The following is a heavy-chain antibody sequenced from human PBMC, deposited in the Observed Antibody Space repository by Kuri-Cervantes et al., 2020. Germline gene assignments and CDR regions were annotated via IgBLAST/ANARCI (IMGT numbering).Heavy chain of an antibody. CDR1: GYSFTSYW. Sequence: GGSLRLSCKGSGYSFTSYWIGWVRQMPGKGLEWMGIIYPGDSDTRYSPSFQGQDTISADKSISTAYLQWSSLKASDTAMYYCARHGDKMIVGNIWGQGTMVTVSS. CDR3: ARHGDKMIVGNI. D-gene: IGHD3-22*01. CDR2: IYPGDSDT. V-gene: IGHV5-51*01. J-gene: IGHJ3*02.